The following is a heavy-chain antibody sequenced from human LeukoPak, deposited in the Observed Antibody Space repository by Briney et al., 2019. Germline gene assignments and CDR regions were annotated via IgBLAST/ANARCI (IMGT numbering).Heavy chain of an antibody. V-gene: IGHV3-53*01. D-gene: IGHD3-16*01. J-gene: IGHJ4*02. CDR2: IYSGGSI. CDR1: GLIVSSNY. Sequence: GGSLRLSCAASGLIVSSNYMSWVRQAPGKGLEWVSVIYSGGSIYYADSVKGRFTISRDNAKNSLYLQMNSLRAEDTAVYYCARDLYTLGYWGQGTLVTVSS. CDR3: ARDLYTLGY.